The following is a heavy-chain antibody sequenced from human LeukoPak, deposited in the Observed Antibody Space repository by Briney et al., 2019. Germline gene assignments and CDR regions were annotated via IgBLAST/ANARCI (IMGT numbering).Heavy chain of an antibody. CDR1: GGSISSYY. CDR3: ARAPAPMLLAFDI. Sequence: KPPETLSLTCTVSGGSISSYYWSWIRQPPGKGLEWIGYIYYSGSTNYNPSLKSRVTISVDTSKNQFSLKLSSVTAADTAVYYCARAPAPMLLAFDIWGQGTMVTVSS. J-gene: IGHJ3*02. CDR2: IYYSGST. D-gene: IGHD3-16*01. V-gene: IGHV4-59*01.